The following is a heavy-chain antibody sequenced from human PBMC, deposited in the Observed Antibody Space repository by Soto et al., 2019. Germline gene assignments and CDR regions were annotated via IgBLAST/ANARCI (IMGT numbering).Heavy chain of an antibody. V-gene: IGHV3-23*01. Sequence: PGGSLRLSCAASGFTFSTYTMTWVRQAPGKGLEWVSSVGGSGDGTYYADSVKGRFTISRDNSKNTLYLQMNSLRAEDTAVYYCAKDRESSSSARDYYYYGMDVWGQGTTVTVSS. J-gene: IGHJ6*02. D-gene: IGHD6-6*01. CDR2: VGGSGDGT. CDR1: GFTFSTYT. CDR3: AKDRESSSSARDYYYYGMDV.